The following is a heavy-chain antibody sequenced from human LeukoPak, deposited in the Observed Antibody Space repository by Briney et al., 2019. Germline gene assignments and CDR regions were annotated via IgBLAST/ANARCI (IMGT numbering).Heavy chain of an antibody. D-gene: IGHD4-17*01. CDR1: GFTFSSYA. CDR3: ARDEGNGDLDY. Sequence: PGGSLRLSCAASGFTFSSYAMHWVRQAPGKGLEWVAVISYDGSNKYYADSVKGRFTISRDNSKNTLYLQMNSQRAEDTAVYYCARDEGNGDLDYWGQGTLVTVSS. J-gene: IGHJ4*02. CDR2: ISYDGSNK. V-gene: IGHV3-30*04.